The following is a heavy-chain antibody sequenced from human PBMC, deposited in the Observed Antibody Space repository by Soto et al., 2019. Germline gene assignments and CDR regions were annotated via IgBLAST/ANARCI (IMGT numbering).Heavy chain of an antibody. V-gene: IGHV4-34*01. CDR2: INHSGST. CDR1: GGSFSGYY. J-gene: IGHJ5*02. Sequence: QVQLQQWGAGLLKPSETLSLTCAVYGGSFSGYYWSWIRQPPGKGLEWIGEINHSGSTNYNPSLKSRVTISVDTSKNQFSLKLSSVTAADTAVYYCARGRWRYGSGSYYNPGWFDPWGQGTLVTVSS. CDR3: ARGRWRYGSGSYYNPGWFDP. D-gene: IGHD3-10*01.